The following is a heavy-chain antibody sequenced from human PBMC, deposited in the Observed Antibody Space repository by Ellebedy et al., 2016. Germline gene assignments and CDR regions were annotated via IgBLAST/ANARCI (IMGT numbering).Heavy chain of an antibody. CDR2: IAYDGSIQ. V-gene: IGHV3-30-3*01. CDR3: AKPRSGYDAFDS. Sequence: GESLKISCAVSGFTFGYYAMHWVRQAPGKGLEWVAVIAYDGSIQYYADSVKGRFTISRDNSRNTLSLEMNSLTADDTAVYYCAKPRSGYDAFDSWGQGTLVTVSS. D-gene: IGHD5-12*01. J-gene: IGHJ4*02. CDR1: GFTFGYYA.